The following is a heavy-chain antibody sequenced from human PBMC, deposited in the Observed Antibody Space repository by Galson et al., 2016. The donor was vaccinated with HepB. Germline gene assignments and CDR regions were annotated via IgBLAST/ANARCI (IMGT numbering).Heavy chain of an antibody. CDR2: ISTSVGYS. CDR3: ARGRARETNF. D-gene: IGHD1/OR15-1a*01. CDR1: GFPFNDYY. V-gene: IGHV3-11*06. Sequence: SLRLSCAGFGFPFNDYYMGWIRQAPGQGLEWVAYISTSVGYSAYADSVMGRFTISRDNANNSVSMQMNRLGVDDTGLYYCARGRARETNFWGPGTPVIVSS. J-gene: IGHJ4*02.